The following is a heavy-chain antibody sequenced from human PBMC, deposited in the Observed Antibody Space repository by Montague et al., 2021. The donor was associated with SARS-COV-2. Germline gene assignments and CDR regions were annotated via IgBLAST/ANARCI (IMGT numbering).Heavy chain of an antibody. J-gene: IGHJ4*02. D-gene: IGHD3-22*01. CDR1: GFIFSSYE. V-gene: IGHV3-48*03. CDR3: ARAGEDYYYDSSGFLY. Sequence: RLSLSASGFIFSSYEMNWVRQAPGKGLEWVSYISNSGDTKYYADSVKGRFTISRDNAKNSLYLQMSGLRAEDTAVYYCARAGEDYYYDSSGFLYWGQGILVTVSS. CDR2: ISNSGDTK.